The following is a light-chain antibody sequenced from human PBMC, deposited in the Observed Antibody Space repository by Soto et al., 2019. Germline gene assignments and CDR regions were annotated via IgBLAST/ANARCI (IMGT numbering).Light chain of an antibody. V-gene: IGLV2-14*01. CDR3: SSYTSSSIPYV. CDR2: DVS. Sequence: QSALTQPASVSGSPGQSITISCTGTSSDVGGYNYVSWYQQHPGKAPKLMIYDVSNRPSGVSNRFSGSKSGNTASLTISGLQAEDEADYYCSSYTSSSIPYVFGTGPKLTVL. J-gene: IGLJ1*01. CDR1: SSDVGGYNY.